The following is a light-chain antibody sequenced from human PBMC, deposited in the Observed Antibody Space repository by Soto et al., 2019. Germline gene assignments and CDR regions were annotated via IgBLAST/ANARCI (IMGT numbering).Light chain of an antibody. CDR1: SSDVGGYNY. CDR2: EVS. CDR3: SSYAGSRYV. Sequence: QSALTQPRSVSGSPGQSVTISCTGTSSDVGGYNYVSWYQQHPGKAPKLMIYEVSKRPSGVPDRFSGSKSGNTASLTVSGLHAEDEADYYCSSYAGSRYVFGTGTKLTVL. V-gene: IGLV2-11*01. J-gene: IGLJ1*01.